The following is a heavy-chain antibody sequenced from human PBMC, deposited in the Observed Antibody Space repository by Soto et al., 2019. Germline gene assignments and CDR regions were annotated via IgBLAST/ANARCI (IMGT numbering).Heavy chain of an antibody. CDR3: ARDGLLSVGEVVKVHYMDV. CDR1: GFPFSSYN. V-gene: IGHV3-21*06. J-gene: IGHJ6*03. CDR2: ISSSSRYI. D-gene: IGHD3-10*01. Sequence: EIQLVESGGGLVKPGGSLRLSCATSGFPFSSYNMNWVRQAPGKGLQWVSSISSSSRYIYYADSIKGRFTISRDNANNSLYLELNSLRAEDTAVYYCARDGLLSVGEVVKVHYMDVWGKGTTVAVSS.